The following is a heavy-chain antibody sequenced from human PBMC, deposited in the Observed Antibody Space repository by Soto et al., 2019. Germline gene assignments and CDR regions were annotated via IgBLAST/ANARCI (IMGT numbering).Heavy chain of an antibody. CDR2: ISAYNGNT. CDR1: GYPFTSYG. D-gene: IGHD3-3*01. CDR3: ARDWRIDGMDV. Sequence: ASLQVSCKASGYPFTSYGISWVRQAPGQGLEWMGWISAYNGNTNYAQKLQGRVTMTTDTSTSTAYMELRSLRSDDTAVYYCARDWRIDGMDVWGQGTTVTVSS. V-gene: IGHV1-18*01. J-gene: IGHJ6*02.